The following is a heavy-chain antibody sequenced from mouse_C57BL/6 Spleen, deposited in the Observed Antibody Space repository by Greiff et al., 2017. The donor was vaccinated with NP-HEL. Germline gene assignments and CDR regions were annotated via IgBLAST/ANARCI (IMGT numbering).Heavy chain of an antibody. CDR2: ISDGGSYT. D-gene: IGHD5-1*01. J-gene: IGHJ4*01. CDR1: GFTFSSYA. Sequence: EVQLVESGGGLVKPGGSLKLSCAASGFTFSSYAMSWVRQTPEKRLEWVATISDGGSYTYYPDNVKGRFTISRDNAKNNLYLQMSHLKSEDTAMYYCARDTYNAMDYWGQGTSVTVSS. V-gene: IGHV5-4*01. CDR3: ARDTYNAMDY.